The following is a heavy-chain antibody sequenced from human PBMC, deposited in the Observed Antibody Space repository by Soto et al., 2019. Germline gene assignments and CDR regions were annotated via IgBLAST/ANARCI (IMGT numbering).Heavy chain of an antibody. V-gene: IGHV3-23*01. J-gene: IGHJ5*02. CDR3: AKDQGSGWYFYWFDP. CDR1: GFTFSSYA. CDR2: TSGSGGST. Sequence: EVQLLESGGGLVQPGGSLRLSCAASGFTFSSYAMSWVRQAPGKGPEWVSATSGSGGSTYYADSVKGRFTLSKDNSKSTLYLQMNSLRDGDTAVYDCAKDQGSGWYFYWFDPWGEGALVTVSS. D-gene: IGHD6-19*01.